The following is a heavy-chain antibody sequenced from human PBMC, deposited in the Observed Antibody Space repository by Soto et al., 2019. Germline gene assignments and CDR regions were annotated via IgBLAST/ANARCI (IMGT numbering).Heavy chain of an antibody. D-gene: IGHD6-6*01. CDR1: GYTFTGYY. V-gene: IGHV1-2*02. CDR3: ARGGGVYSSSNNRFDP. Sequence: QVQLVQSGAEVKKPGASVKVSCKASGYTFTGYYMHWVRQAPGQGLEWMGWINPNSGGTNYAQKFQGRVTMTRDTSISTGYMELSRLRSDDTAVYYCARGGGVYSSSNNRFDPWGQGTLVTVSS. J-gene: IGHJ5*02. CDR2: INPNSGGT.